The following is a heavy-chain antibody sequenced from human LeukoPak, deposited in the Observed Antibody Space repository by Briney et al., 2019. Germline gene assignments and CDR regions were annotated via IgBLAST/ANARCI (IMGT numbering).Heavy chain of an antibody. D-gene: IGHD3-22*01. V-gene: IGHV1-18*01. Sequence: GASVKVSCKASGYTFTSYGISWVRQAPGQGLEWMGWISAYNGNTNYAQKLQGRVTMTTDTSTSTAYMELRSLRSDDTAVYYCARDYYDSSGYYYNDYWGQGTLVTVSS. CDR2: ISAYNGNT. CDR1: GYTFTSYG. CDR3: ARDYYDSSGYYYNDY. J-gene: IGHJ4*02.